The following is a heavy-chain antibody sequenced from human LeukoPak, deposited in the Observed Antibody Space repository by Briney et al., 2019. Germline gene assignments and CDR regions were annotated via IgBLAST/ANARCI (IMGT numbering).Heavy chain of an antibody. D-gene: IGHD3-16*02. V-gene: IGHV1-46*01. CDR1: GYTFTSYY. Sequence: GASVKVSCKASGYTFTSYYMHWVRQAPGQGLEWMGIINPSGGSTSYAQKFQGRVTMTTDTSTSTAYMELRSLRSDDTAVYYCARVPPPPYIVFFDYWGQGTLVTVSS. J-gene: IGHJ4*02. CDR3: ARVPPPPYIVFFDY. CDR2: INPSGGST.